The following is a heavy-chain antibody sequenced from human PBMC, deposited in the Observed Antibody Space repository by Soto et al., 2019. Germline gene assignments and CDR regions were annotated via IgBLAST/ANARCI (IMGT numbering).Heavy chain of an antibody. D-gene: IGHD6-6*01. Sequence: VKISCKASGGTFCSYAISWVRQPPAQGLAWMGGMIPIFGTAKYAQKYQGRVTVTADESARTVYMDLSSLRSENTAVYYCASAGYSSSSGFCYWGRGTLVSVCS. CDR1: GGTFCSYA. V-gene: IGHV1-69*13. J-gene: IGHJ4*02. CDR2: MIPIFGTA. CDR3: ASAGYSSSSGFCY.